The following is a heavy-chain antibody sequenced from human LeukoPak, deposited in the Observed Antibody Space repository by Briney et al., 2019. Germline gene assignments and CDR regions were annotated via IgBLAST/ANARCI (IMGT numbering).Heavy chain of an antibody. CDR1: GFTLSSYW. V-gene: IGHV3-7*01. Sequence: GGSLRLSCAASGFTLSSYWMSWVRQAPGKGLEWVANIKQDGSEKYYVDSVKGRFTISRDNAKNSLYLQMNSLRAEDTAVYYCARDISKTGYDSSGYDYWGQGTLVTVSS. D-gene: IGHD3-22*01. CDR2: IKQDGSEK. CDR3: ARDISKTGYDSSGYDY. J-gene: IGHJ4*02.